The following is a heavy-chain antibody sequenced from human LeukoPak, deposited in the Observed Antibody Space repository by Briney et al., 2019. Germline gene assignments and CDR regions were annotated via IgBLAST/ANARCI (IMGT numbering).Heavy chain of an antibody. J-gene: IGHJ4*02. D-gene: IGHD6-13*01. CDR3: ARDRGSSWQPYYFDY. CDR1: GFTFSSYS. V-gene: IGHV3-21*01. Sequence: GGSLGLSCAASGFTFSSYSMSWVRQAPGKGLEWVSSISSSSSYIYYADSVKGRFTISRDNAKNSLYLQMNSLRAEDTAVYYCARDRGSSWQPYYFDYWGQGTLVTVSS. CDR2: ISSSSSYI.